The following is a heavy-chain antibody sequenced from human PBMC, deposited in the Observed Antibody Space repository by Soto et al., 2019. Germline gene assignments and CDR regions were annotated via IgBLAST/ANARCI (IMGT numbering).Heavy chain of an antibody. D-gene: IGHD2-8*01. Sequence: QVQLVQSGAEVKKPGSSVKVSCKASGGTFSSYAISWVRQAPGQGLEWMGGIIPIFGKANYAQKFQGRVTITADESTSTAYLGLSSLRSEDTAVYYCARDAYDCSNGVCFWFDPWGQGTLVTVSS. CDR2: IIPIFGKA. CDR3: ARDAYDCSNGVCFWFDP. CDR1: GGTFSSYA. V-gene: IGHV1-69*01. J-gene: IGHJ5*02.